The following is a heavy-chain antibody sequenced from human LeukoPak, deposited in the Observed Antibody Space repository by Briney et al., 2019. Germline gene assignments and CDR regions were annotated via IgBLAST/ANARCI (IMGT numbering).Heavy chain of an antibody. CDR1: GFTFSSYA. CDR2: ISGGGGST. Sequence: GGSLRLSCAASGFTFSSYAMSWVRQAPGKGLEWVSAISGGGGSTYYADSVKGRFTISRDNSKNTLYLQMNSLRAEDAAVYYCAKDQGSYLGYWGQGTLVTVSS. V-gene: IGHV3-23*01. J-gene: IGHJ4*02. D-gene: IGHD3-10*01. CDR3: AKDQGSYLGY.